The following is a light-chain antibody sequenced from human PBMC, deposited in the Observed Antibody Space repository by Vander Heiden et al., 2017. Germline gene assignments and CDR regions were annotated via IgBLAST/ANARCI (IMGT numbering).Light chain of an antibody. Sequence: QSVLTQPPSVSGAPGQRVTISCTGSSSNIGAGYDVHWYQQLSATAPKLLIYGNSKRPSGVPDRFSGSKSGTSASLSITGRQAEDEADYYCQSYDSSLSGVVFGGGTKLTVL. CDR3: QSYDSSLSGVV. V-gene: IGLV1-40*01. J-gene: IGLJ2*01. CDR2: GNS. CDR1: SSNIGAGYD.